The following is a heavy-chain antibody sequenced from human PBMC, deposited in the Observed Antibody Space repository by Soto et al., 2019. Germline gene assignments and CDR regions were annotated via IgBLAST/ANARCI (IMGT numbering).Heavy chain of an antibody. CDR3: ARGCSGGSCYIFGY. J-gene: IGHJ4*02. Sequence: ASVKVSCKASGYTFTSYAVHWVRQAPGQSLEWMGWINAGTGNTKYSQKFQGRVTITRDTSASTVFMELSSLKSEDTAVYYCARGCSGGSCYIFGYWGQGTLVTVSS. CDR2: INAGTGNT. CDR1: GYTFTSYA. V-gene: IGHV1-3*01. D-gene: IGHD2-15*01.